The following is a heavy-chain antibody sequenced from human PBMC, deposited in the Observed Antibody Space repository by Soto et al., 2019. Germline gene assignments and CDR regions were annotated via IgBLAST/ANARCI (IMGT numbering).Heavy chain of an antibody. V-gene: IGHV5-10-1*01. CDR1: GYSFTSYW. CDR3: AKQTIAVVSYYYYGMDV. Sequence: PGESLKISCKVSGYSFTSYWISWVRQMPGKGLEWMGRIDPSDSYTNYSPSFQGHVTISADKSISTAYLQWSSLKASDTAMYYCAKQTIAVVSYYYYGMDVWGQGTTVTVSS. J-gene: IGHJ6*02. CDR2: IDPSDSYT. D-gene: IGHD3-22*01.